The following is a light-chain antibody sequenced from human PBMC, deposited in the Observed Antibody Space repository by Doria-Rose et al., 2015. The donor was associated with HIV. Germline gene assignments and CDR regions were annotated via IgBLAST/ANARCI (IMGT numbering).Light chain of an antibody. CDR1: QSLPYSCQNY. CDR3: QQYYDTPS. Sequence: DIQVTQSPESLGTYLCETASLNCKSNQSLPYSCQNYLAWYHQKPVQTPKLLLYCASTRQSGVPARFSGSGSVTDFTLTISSLEAEDVAVYYRQQYYDTPSFGPGTTVDIK. V-gene: IGKV4-1*01. J-gene: IGKJ3*01. CDR2: CAS.